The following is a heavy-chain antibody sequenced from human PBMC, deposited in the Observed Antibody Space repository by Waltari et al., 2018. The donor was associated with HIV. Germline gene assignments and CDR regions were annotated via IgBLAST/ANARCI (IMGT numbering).Heavy chain of an antibody. Sequence: QGQLVESGGGVVPPGGSLRLSCAASGFSFSISGMHRVRQAPGKGLEWVTFIRYDGNTKYYADSVKGRFTISRDNSKNTLYLQMSSLRAEDTAVYYCAKELRSGYSYYYYGMDVWGQGTTVTVSS. J-gene: IGHJ6*02. D-gene: IGHD2-15*01. CDR1: GFSFSISG. CDR2: IRYDGNTK. CDR3: AKELRSGYSYYYYGMDV. V-gene: IGHV3-30*02.